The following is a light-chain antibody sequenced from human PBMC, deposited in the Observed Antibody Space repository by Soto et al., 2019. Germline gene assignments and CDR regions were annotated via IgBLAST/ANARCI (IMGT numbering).Light chain of an antibody. CDR2: WAS. J-gene: IGKJ1*01. CDR1: QSVLYSSNNKNY. V-gene: IGKV4-1*01. CDR3: QQYYSNLWT. Sequence: DIVMTQSPDSLAVSLGERATINCKSSQSVLYSSNNKNYLAWYQQKPGQTPKLLIYWASTRESGVPDRFSGSGSGTDLTLTISRLQAEDVAVYYCQQYYSNLWTFGQGTKVDIK.